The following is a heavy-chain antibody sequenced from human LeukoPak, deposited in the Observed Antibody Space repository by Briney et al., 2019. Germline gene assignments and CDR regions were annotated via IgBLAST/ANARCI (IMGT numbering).Heavy chain of an antibody. Sequence: GEALKLSFAASGFTFSGSAMHWVRPASGKGLEWLGRIKGKANRYATSYAASVKGRFTISRDDSTNTAYLQMDRLRPEDTAVYYCSRHRLDNYYYYGMDVWGQGTTVTVSS. D-gene: IGHD2-2*03. CDR3: SRHRLDNYYYYGMDV. V-gene: IGHV3-73*01. J-gene: IGHJ6*02. CDR1: GFTFSGSA. CDR2: IKGKANRYAT.